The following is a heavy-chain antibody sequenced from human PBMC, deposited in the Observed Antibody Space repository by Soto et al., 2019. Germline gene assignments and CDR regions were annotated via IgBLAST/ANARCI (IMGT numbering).Heavy chain of an antibody. J-gene: IGHJ6*02. CDR3: GRQPGHFGSTTCFGYYSVDV. CDR2: IYYSGST. D-gene: IGHD2-2*01. CDR1: GGSISSSSYS. V-gene: IGHV4-39*01. Sequence: QLQLQESGPRLVKPSETLSLTCSVSGGSISSSSYSWGWIRQPPGKGLEWIGPIYYSGSTHYNPFLEGRVAIAADPPIIQLSLMLSTVTAADTAVYYFGRQPGHFGSTTCFGYYSVDVWGQGTTVTVS.